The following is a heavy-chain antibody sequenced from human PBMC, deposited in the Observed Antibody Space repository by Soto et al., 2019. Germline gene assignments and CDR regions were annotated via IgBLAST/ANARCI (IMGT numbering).Heavy chain of an antibody. D-gene: IGHD2-15*01. V-gene: IGHV4-59*08. CDR3: ARHHEYCSGGICYVVDY. Sequence: QVQLQESGPGLVKPSETLSLTCTVSGASISPYYWTWIRQPPGKELEWIGYVYYTGSTNYSPSLESRVTMSLDTSKSHFSLMLTSVTAADTAVYYCARHHEYCSGGICYVVDYWGPGTLVTVSS. J-gene: IGHJ4*02. CDR2: VYYTGST. CDR1: GASISPYY.